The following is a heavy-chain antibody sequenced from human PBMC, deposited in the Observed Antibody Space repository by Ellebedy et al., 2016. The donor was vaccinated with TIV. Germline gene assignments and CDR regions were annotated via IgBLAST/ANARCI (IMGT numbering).Heavy chain of an antibody. CDR2: IYSGGST. CDR3: ARPRRGDYYYGMDV. Sequence: GESLKISCAASGFTVSSNYMSWVRQAPGKGLEWVSVIYSGGSTYYADSVKGRFTISRDNSKNTLYLQMNSLRAEDTAVYYCARPRRGDYYYGMDVWGRGTTVTVSS. V-gene: IGHV3-66*04. J-gene: IGHJ6*02. CDR1: GFTVSSNY.